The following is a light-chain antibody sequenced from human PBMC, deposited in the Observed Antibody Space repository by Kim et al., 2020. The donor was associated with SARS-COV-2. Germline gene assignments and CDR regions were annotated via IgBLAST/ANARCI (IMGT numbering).Light chain of an antibody. Sequence: ASVGDRVTITCRASQGISSALAWYQQKPGEAPKLLIYDASSLESGVPSRFSGSGSGTDFTLTISSLQPEDFATYYCQQFNSYPLTFGGGTKVDIK. J-gene: IGKJ4*01. CDR2: DAS. CDR1: QGISSA. V-gene: IGKV1-13*02. CDR3: QQFNSYPLT.